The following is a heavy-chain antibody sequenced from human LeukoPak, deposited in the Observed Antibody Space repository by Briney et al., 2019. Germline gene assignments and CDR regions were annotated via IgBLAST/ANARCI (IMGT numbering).Heavy chain of an antibody. D-gene: IGHD3-22*01. Sequence: SETLSLTCTFSGGSISSYYWSWIRQPAGKGLEWIGRFHTTGSTNFNPSLTSRVTMSVDTSKNQFSLKLSSVTAADTAVYYCARGRYYYDSSGYDAFDIWGQGTTVTVSS. CDR3: ARGRYYYDSSGYDAFDI. J-gene: IGHJ3*02. V-gene: IGHV4-4*07. CDR2: FHTTGST. CDR1: GGSISSYY.